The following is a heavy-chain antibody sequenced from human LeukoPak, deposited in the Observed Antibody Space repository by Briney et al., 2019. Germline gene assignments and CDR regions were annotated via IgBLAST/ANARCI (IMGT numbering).Heavy chain of an antibody. CDR3: ARLSNWDHHFDS. V-gene: IGHV3-48*04. CDR1: GFTFSSYS. J-gene: IGHJ4*02. CDR2: ISSSSTI. D-gene: IGHD4-11*01. Sequence: GGSLRLSCAASGFTFSSYSMNWVRQAPGKGLEWVSHISSSSTIYCADSVKGRFTISRDNAKNSLYLQMNSLETEDMGLYYCARLSNWDHHFDSWGQGTLVTVSS.